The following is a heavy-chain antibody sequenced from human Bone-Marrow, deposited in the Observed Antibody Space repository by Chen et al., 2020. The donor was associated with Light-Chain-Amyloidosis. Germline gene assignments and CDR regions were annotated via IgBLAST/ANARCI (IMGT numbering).Heavy chain of an antibody. CDR2: IYPDDSDA. CDR1: GYTFPNYW. V-gene: IGHV5-51*01. Sequence: EVQLEQSGPEVKKPGESLKIYCKGSGYTFPNYWIGWVRQMPGKGLEGMGVIYPDDSDARYSPSFEGQVTISADKSITTAYLQWRSLKASDTAMYYCARRRDGYNFDYWGQGTLVTVSS. J-gene: IGHJ4*02. D-gene: IGHD5-12*01. CDR3: ARRRDGYNFDY.